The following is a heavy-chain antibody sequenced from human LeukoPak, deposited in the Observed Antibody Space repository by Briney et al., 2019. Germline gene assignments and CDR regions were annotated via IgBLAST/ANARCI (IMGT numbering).Heavy chain of an antibody. CDR2: INHSGST. D-gene: IGHD4-17*01. Sequence: SETLSLTCAVYGGSFSGYYWSWIRQPPGKGLEWIGEINHSGSTNYNPSLKSRVTMSVDTSKSQFSLKLSSVTAADTAVYYCARATTVMDLDPWGQGTLVTVSS. CDR1: GGSFSGYY. J-gene: IGHJ5*02. CDR3: ARATTVMDLDP. V-gene: IGHV4-34*01.